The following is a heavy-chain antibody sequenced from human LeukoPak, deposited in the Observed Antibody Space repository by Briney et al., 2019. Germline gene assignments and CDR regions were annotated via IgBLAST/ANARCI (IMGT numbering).Heavy chain of an antibody. CDR3: ARWRGRYYYDSSGAHQYYYYYMDV. CDR1: GYTFTGYY. Sequence: ASVKVSCKASGYTFTGYYMHWVRQAPGQGLEWMGWINPNSGGTNYAQKFQGRVTMTRDTSISTAYMELSRLRSDDTAVYHCARWRGRYYYDSSGAHQYYYYYMDVWGKGTTVTISS. J-gene: IGHJ6*03. V-gene: IGHV1-2*02. CDR2: INPNSGGT. D-gene: IGHD3-22*01.